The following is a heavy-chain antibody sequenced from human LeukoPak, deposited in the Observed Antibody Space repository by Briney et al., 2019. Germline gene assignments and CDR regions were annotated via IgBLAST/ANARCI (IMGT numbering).Heavy chain of an antibody. CDR2: ISTYNGNK. J-gene: IGHJ4*02. CDR3: ARRLEATTILDY. Sequence: ASVKVSCTASGYSFTSYGISWVRQAPGQGLEWMGWISTYNGNKNYAQSLQGRVSMTTDTSTSTVYMDLRSLRSDDTAVYYCARRLEATTILDYWGQGTLVTVSS. D-gene: IGHD5-12*01. CDR1: GYSFTSYG. V-gene: IGHV1-18*01.